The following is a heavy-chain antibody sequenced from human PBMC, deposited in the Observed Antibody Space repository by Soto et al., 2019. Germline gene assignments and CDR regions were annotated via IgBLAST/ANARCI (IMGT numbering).Heavy chain of an antibody. CDR3: GTFFVERRGSSGWTSSFHY. J-gene: IGHJ4*02. V-gene: IGHV3-23*01. Sequence: EVQLLESGGGLVQPGRSLRLSCAASGFTFSSYAMSWVRQAPGKGLEWVSAISGSGGTTYYADSVKGRFTISRNNSKNRLFVLLNSPRAEDTAVYSSGTFFVERRGSSGWTSSFHYWGEGTLVNAS. CDR1: GFTFSSYA. CDR2: ISGSGGTT. D-gene: IGHD6-25*01.